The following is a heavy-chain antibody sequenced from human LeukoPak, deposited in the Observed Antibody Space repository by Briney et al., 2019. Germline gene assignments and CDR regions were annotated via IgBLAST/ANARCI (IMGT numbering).Heavy chain of an antibody. Sequence: GGSLRLSCAASGFTFSSYAMSWVRQAPGKGLEWVSAISGSGGSTYYADSVKGRFTISRDNSKNTLYLQMNSLRAEDTAVYYCAKKPVWGSSGGDYFDYWGQGTLVTVSS. CDR3: AKKPVWGSSGGDYFDY. D-gene: IGHD3-16*01. CDR1: GFTFSSYA. V-gene: IGHV3-23*01. J-gene: IGHJ4*02. CDR2: ISGSGGST.